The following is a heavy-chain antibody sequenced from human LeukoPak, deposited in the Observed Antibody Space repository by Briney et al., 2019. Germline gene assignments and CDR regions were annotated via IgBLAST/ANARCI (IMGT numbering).Heavy chain of an antibody. CDR3: ARAMVRGVRLHAFDI. V-gene: IGHV4-30-2*01. CDR2: IYHSGST. D-gene: IGHD3-10*01. Sequence: SETLSLTCTVSGGSISSGGYYWSWIRQPPGKGLEWIGYIYHSGSTYYNPSLKSRVTISVDRSKNQFSLKLSSVTAADTAVYYCARAMVRGVRLHAFDIWGQGTMVTVSS. J-gene: IGHJ3*02. CDR1: GGSISSGGYY.